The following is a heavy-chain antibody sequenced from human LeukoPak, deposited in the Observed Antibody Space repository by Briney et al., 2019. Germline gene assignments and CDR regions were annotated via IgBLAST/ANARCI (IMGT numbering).Heavy chain of an antibody. D-gene: IGHD2-15*01. Sequence: ASVKVSCKASGYTFTSYDINWVRQAPGQGLEWMGIINPSGGSTSYAQKFQGRVTMTEDTSTDTAYMELSSLRSEDTAVYYCATPCSGGSCPREKGYYFDYWGQGTLVTVSS. CDR3: ATPCSGGSCPREKGYYFDY. V-gene: IGHV1-46*01. CDR1: GYTFTSYD. J-gene: IGHJ4*02. CDR2: INPSGGST.